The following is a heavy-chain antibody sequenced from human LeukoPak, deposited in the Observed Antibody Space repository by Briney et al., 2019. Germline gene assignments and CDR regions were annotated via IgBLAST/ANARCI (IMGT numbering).Heavy chain of an antibody. CDR2: IYYSGST. CDR1: GGCISSGGYY. CDR3: ASQVVVAARGIWFDP. Sequence: PSETLSLTCTVSGGCISSGGYYWSWTRQHPGKGLEWIGYIYYSGSTYYNPSLKSRVTISVDTSKNQFSLKLSSVPAADTAVYYCASQVVVAARGIWFDPWGQGTLVTVSS. D-gene: IGHD2-15*01. V-gene: IGHV4-31*03. J-gene: IGHJ5*02.